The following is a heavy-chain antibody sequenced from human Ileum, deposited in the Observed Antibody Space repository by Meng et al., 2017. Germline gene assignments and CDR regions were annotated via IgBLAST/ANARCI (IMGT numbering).Heavy chain of an antibody. CDR3: ARDHMGSLDY. CDR2: AST. CDR1: VGVVSPAGYR. Sequence: QLEGAGPGLGRPSATLSLICTVSVGVVSPAGYRWGRIRQPPGKGLELIGYASTHYNPSLKSRVTISLDTSRNQFSLSLSSVTAADTAVYYCARDHMGSLDYWGQGILVTVSS. V-gene: IGHV4-61*08. J-gene: IGHJ4*02. D-gene: IGHD1-26*01.